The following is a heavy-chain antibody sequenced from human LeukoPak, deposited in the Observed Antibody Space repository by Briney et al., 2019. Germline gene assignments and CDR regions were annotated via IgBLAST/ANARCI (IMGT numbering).Heavy chain of an antibody. CDR3: AKRYSSSSPYFDY. V-gene: IGHV3-23*01. CDR2: ISGSGGTT. D-gene: IGHD6-6*01. J-gene: IGHJ4*02. CDR1: RFTFSTYA. Sequence: GGSLRLSCAASRFTFSTYAMTWVRQAPGKGLEWVSVISGSGGTTNYADSVKGRFTISRDNSKNTLYLQMNSLRADDTAVYYCAKRYSSSSPYFDYWGQGTLVTVSS.